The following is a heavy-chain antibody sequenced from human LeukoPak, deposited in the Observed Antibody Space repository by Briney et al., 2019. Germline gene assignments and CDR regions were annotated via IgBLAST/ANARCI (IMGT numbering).Heavy chain of an antibody. J-gene: IGHJ4*02. CDR2: MFYRGST. CDR1: GDSISSTPYY. D-gene: IGHD3-22*01. V-gene: IGHV4-39*01. CDR3: ARHAYYYDSSGYFFPFDI. Sequence: PSETLSLTCTVSGDSISSTPYYRGWIRQSPRKGLEWITTMFYRGSTYYNPSLKSRVTMSVDTSRNQFSLKLTSVTAADTAVYYCARHAYYYDSSGYFFPFDIRGQGTLVTVSS.